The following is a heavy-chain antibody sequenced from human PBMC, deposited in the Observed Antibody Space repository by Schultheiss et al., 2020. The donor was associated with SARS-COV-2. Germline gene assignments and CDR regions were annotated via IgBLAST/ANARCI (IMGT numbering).Heavy chain of an antibody. Sequence: SQTLSLTCAVYGGSFSGYYWSWIRQPPGKGLEWIGYIYYSGSTYYNPSLKSRVTISVDTSKSQFSLKLTSVTAADTAVYYCARDRGYYDSSGYLYFDYWGQGTLVTVSS. CDR1: GGSFSGYY. CDR2: IYYSGST. J-gene: IGHJ4*02. CDR3: ARDRGYYDSSGYLYFDY. D-gene: IGHD3-22*01. V-gene: IGHV4-34*01.